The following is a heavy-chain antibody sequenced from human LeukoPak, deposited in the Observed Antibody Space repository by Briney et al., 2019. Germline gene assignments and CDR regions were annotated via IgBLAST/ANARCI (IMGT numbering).Heavy chain of an antibody. CDR1: GGSFSGYY. CDR3: ARGRYLTTGGGAAAGFLDY. J-gene: IGHJ4*02. V-gene: IGHV4-34*01. CDR2: INHSGST. Sequence: SETLSLTCAVYGGSFSGYYWSWIRQPPGKGLEWIGEINHSGSTNYNPSLKSRVTISVDTSQKQFSLRLSSVTAADTAVYYCARGRYLTTGGGAAAGFLDYWGQGTLVTVSS. D-gene: IGHD6-13*01.